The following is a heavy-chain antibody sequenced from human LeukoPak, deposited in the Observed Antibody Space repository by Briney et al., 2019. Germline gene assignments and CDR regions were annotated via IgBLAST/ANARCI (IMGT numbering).Heavy chain of an antibody. D-gene: IGHD3-3*01. CDR2: IKQDGGER. V-gene: IGHV3-7*01. Sequence: GGSLRLSCAASGFTFNSYWMRWVRQAPGKGLEWVAAIKQDGGERYYVDSVKGRFTISRDNAKKSLFLQMNSLRVEDTAVYYCTRAANFRSFDRWGQGTMVTVSS. CDR1: GFTFNSYW. J-gene: IGHJ3*01. CDR3: TRAANFRSFDR.